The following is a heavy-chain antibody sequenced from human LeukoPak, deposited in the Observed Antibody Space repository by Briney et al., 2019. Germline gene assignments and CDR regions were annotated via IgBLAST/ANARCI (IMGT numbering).Heavy chain of an antibody. J-gene: IGHJ5*02. D-gene: IGHD1-1*01. CDR1: GGSISSYY. CDR3: ARALRYGWFDP. Sequence: PSETLSLTCTVSGGSISSYYWSWIRQPPGKGLEWIGYIYYSGSTNYNPSLKSRVTISVDTSKNQFSLKLSSVTAADTAVYYCARALRYGWFDPWGQGTLVTVSS. CDR2: IYYSGST. V-gene: IGHV4-59*01.